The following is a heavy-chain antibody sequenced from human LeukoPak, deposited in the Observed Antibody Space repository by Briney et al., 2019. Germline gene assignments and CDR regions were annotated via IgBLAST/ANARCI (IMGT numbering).Heavy chain of an antibody. CDR1: GGSFSGYY. V-gene: IGHV4-34*01. CDR2: INHSGST. D-gene: IGHD4-17*01. J-gene: IGHJ5*02. Sequence: PSETLTLTCAVYGGSFSGYYWSWIRQPPGKGLEWIGEINHSGSTNYNPSLKSRVTISVDTSKNQFSLKLSSVTAADTAVYYCARGDDYGDYAFDPWGQGTLVTVSS. CDR3: ARGDDYGDYAFDP.